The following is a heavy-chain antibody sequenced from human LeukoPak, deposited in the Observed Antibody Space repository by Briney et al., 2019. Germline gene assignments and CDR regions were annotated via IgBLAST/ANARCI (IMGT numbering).Heavy chain of an antibody. Sequence: SETLSLPCTVSGYSISSGYYWGWIRQPPGKGLEWIGSIYHSGSTYYNPSLKSRVTISVDTSKNQFSLKLSSVTAADTAVYYCARDTYDNGDNWFDPWGQGTLATVSS. CDR2: IYHSGST. J-gene: IGHJ5*02. D-gene: IGHD3-16*01. V-gene: IGHV4-38-2*02. CDR1: GYSISSGYY. CDR3: ARDTYDNGDNWFDP.